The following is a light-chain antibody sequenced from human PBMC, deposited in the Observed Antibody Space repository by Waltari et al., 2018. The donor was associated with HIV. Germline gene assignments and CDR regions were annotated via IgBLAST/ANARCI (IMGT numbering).Light chain of an antibody. CDR1: QSVSNN. CDR3: QQSYSFPLT. V-gene: IGKV1-39*01. Sequence: DIQMTQSPASLSASVGDRVTITCRASQSVSNNLNCYQQKPGKAPDLLIYAASSLQRGVPLRFSGSGSGTDFTLTISSLHPEDFASYYCQQSYSFPLTFGPGTKVDIK. CDR2: AAS. J-gene: IGKJ3*01.